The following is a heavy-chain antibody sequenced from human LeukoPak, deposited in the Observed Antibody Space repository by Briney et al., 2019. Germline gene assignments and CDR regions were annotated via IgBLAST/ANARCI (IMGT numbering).Heavy chain of an antibody. CDR2: IKSKTDGGTT. CDR1: GFTFSNAW. J-gene: IGHJ4*02. Sequence: GGSLRLSCAASGFTFSNAWMNWVRQAPGKGLEWVGRIKSKTDGGTTDYAAPVKGRFTISRDDSKSTLYLQMNSLKTEDTAVYYCTRNRLGSGSYYIDYWGQGTLVTVSS. CDR3: TRNRLGSGSYYIDY. D-gene: IGHD3-10*01. V-gene: IGHV3-15*07.